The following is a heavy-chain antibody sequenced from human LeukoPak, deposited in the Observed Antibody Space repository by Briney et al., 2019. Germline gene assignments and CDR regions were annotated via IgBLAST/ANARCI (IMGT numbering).Heavy chain of an antibody. V-gene: IGHV1-69*02. D-gene: IGHD2-2*01. CDR2: IVPILGIA. J-gene: IGHJ4*02. CDR3: ARSAVVVPAAWA. Sequence: ASVKVSCKASGGAFSSYTISWVRQAPGQGVGWMGRIVPILGIANYAQKFQGRVTITADNSTSTAYMELSSLRSEDTAVYYCARSAVVVPAAWAWGQGTLVTVSS. CDR1: GGAFSSYT.